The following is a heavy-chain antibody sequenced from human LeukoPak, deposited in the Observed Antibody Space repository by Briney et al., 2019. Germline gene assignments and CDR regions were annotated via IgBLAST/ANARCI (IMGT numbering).Heavy chain of an antibody. J-gene: IGHJ6*02. CDR2: INHSGST. CDR3: AIRDYSYYYGMDV. D-gene: IGHD2-21*01. CDR1: GGSFSGYY. Sequence: SETLSLTCAVYGGSFSGYYWSWLRQPPGKGLEWIGEINHSGSTNYNPSLKSRVTISVDTSKNQFSLKLSSVTAADTAVYYCAIRDYSYYYGMDVWGQGTTVTVSS. V-gene: IGHV4-34*01.